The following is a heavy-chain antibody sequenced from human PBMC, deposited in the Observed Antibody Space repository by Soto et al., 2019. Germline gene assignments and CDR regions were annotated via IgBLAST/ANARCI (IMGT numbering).Heavy chain of an antibody. V-gene: IGHV1-2*02. CDR3: ARAHVRLQWGSSDY. CDR2: TNPKSGVT. D-gene: IGHD6-25*01. J-gene: IGHJ4*02. CDR1: GYSFTGYC. Sequence: QVQLVQSGAEVKKPVASVKVSCKASGYSFTGYCMHWVRQVPGQGLEWMGWTNPKSGVTKYPQKFQGRVTMTRDTSISTAYMELTRLRSDDTAVYYCARAHVRLQWGSSDYWGQGTLVTVSS.